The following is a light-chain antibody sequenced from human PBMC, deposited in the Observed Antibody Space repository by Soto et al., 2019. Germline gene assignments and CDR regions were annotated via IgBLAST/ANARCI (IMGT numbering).Light chain of an antibody. CDR2: SAS. CDR3: QQYGYSFWT. CDR1: QSVSSN. Sequence: KVMTQSPATLSVSPGERATLSCRASQSVSSNLAWYQQRPGQAPRLLIYSASSRATGIPDRFSGSGSGTDYTLTISRLEPEDFAVYYCQQYGYSFWTFGQGTKVDIK. V-gene: IGKV3-20*01. J-gene: IGKJ1*01.